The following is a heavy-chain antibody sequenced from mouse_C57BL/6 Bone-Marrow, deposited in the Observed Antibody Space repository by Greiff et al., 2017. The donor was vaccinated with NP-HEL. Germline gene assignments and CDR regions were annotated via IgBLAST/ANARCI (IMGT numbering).Heavy chain of an antibody. J-gene: IGHJ1*03. CDR1: GYTFTSYW. CDR2: IDPSDGYT. V-gene: IGHV1-69*01. CDR3: ARSGVITPWYFDV. D-gene: IGHD1-1*01. Sequence: QVQLQQPGAELVMPGASVKLSCKASGYTFTSYWMHWVKQRPGQGLEWIGEIDPSDGYTNYNQKFKGKSTLTVDKSSSTAYMQLSSLTSEDSAVYYCARSGVITPWYFDVWGTGTTVTVSS.